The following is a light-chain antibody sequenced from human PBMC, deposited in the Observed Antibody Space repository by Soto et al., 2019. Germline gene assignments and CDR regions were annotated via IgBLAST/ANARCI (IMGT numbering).Light chain of an antibody. V-gene: IGKV3-20*01. CDR3: QQCGSSPNT. Sequence: EIVLTQSPGTLSLSPGERATLSCRASQSVSTSYLAWYQQKPGQAHRLLIYGASSRATGIPDRFSGSGSGTDFTLTISRLEPEDFAVYYCQQCGSSPNTFGQGTKLEIK. J-gene: IGKJ2*01. CDR2: GAS. CDR1: QSVSTSY.